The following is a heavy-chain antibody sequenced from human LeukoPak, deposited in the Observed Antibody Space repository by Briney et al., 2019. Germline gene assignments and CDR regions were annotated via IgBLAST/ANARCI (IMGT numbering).Heavy chain of an antibody. V-gene: IGHV1-69*04. CDR2: IIPILGIA. CDR3: ARDHGPSSYFDY. J-gene: IGHJ4*02. Sequence: SVKVSCKASGGTFSSYAISWVRQAPGQGLEWMGRIIPILGIANYAQRFQGRVTITADKSTSTAYMELSSLRSEDTAVYYCARDHGPSSYFDYWGQGTLVTVSS. CDR1: GGTFSSYA.